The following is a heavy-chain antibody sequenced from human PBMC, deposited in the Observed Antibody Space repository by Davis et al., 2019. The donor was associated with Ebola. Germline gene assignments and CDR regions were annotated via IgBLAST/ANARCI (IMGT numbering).Heavy chain of an antibody. V-gene: IGHV3-13*01. J-gene: IGHJ5*02. CDR2: IGTAGDT. CDR3: ARGRYCSGGSCYSGPPYNWFDP. CDR1: GFTFSSYD. Sequence: PGGSLRLSCAASGFTFSSYDMHWVRQATGKGLEWVSAIGTAGDTYYPGSVKGRFTISRENAKNSLYLQMNSLRAGDTAVYYCARGRYCSGGSCYSGPPYNWFDPWGQGTLVTVSS. D-gene: IGHD2-15*01.